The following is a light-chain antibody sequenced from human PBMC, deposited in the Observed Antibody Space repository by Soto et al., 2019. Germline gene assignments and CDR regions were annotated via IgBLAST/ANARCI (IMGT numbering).Light chain of an antibody. CDR3: QQRSNWSWT. CDR1: QSVSSY. V-gene: IGKV3-11*01. J-gene: IGKJ1*01. CDR2: DAS. Sequence: IVLKQCPAPLAMTTGVRATPSFRASQSVSSYLAWYQQKPGQAPRLLIYDASNRATGIPARFSGSGSGTDFTLTISSLEPEDFAVYYCQQRSNWSWTFGQGTKVDIK.